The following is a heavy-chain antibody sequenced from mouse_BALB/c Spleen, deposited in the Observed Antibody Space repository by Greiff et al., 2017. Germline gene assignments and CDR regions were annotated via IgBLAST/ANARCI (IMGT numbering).Heavy chain of an antibody. J-gene: IGHJ3*01. Sequence: VQGVESGPGLVAPSQSLSITCTVSGFSLTSYGVHWVRQPPGEGLEWLGVIWAGGSTNYNSALMSRLSISKDNSKSQVFLKMNSLQTDDTAMYYCATYYDYDDGFAYWGQGTLVTVSA. D-gene: IGHD2-4*01. CDR1: GFSLTSYG. V-gene: IGHV2-9*02. CDR2: IWAGGST. CDR3: ATYYDYDDGFAY.